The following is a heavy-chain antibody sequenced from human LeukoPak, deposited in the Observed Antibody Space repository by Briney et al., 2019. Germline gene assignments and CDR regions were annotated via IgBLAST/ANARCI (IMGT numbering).Heavy chain of an antibody. J-gene: IGHJ6*03. D-gene: IGHD2-2*01. CDR3: AREKDCSSISCYDDYYYMDV. CDR1: GGSISSGNYY. V-gene: IGHV4-61*02. CDR2: IHTSGST. Sequence: SQTLSLTCTVSGGSISSGNYYWSWIRQPAGKTLEWIGRIHTSGSTSYNPSLKSRVTISVDTSKNQFSLKLSSVTAADTAVYYCAREKDCSSISCYDDYYYMDVWGKGTTVTVSS.